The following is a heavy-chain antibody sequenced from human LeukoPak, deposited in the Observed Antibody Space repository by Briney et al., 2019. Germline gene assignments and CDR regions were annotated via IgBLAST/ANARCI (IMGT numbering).Heavy chain of an antibody. Sequence: ASVKVSCKSSGYTFTDYFLHWVRQAPGQGLEWMGFIDPLTGGAHYAQKFQDWVSLTRDTSIDTAFMELSSLRSDATAIYYCARGYDFWSGSYHYYMDVWGKGTTVTVSS. D-gene: IGHD3-3*01. CDR3: ARGYDFWSGSYHYYMDV. CDR2: IDPLTGGA. J-gene: IGHJ6*03. V-gene: IGHV1-2*04. CDR1: GYTFTDYF.